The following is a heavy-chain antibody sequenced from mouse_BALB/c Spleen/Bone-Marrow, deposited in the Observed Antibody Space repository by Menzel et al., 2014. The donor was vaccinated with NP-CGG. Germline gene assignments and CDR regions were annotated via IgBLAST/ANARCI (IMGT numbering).Heavy chain of an antibody. V-gene: IGHV1S81*02. J-gene: IGHJ3*01. CDR1: GYTFTNYY. D-gene: IGHD2-13*01. CDR3: TREGDSPFAY. Sequence: QVQLQQSGAELVKPGVSVNLSCKASGYTFTNYYMYWVKQRPGQGLEWIGEINPSNGGTNFNEKFKSKATLTVDKSSSTAYMQLGSLTSEDSAVYYCTREGDSPFAYWGQGTLVTVSA. CDR2: INPSNGGT.